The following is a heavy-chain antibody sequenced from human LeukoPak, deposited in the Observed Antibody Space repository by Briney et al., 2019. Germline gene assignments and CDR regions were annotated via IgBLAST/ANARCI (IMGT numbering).Heavy chain of an antibody. D-gene: IGHD2-15*01. V-gene: IGHV1-2*06. J-gene: IGHJ4*02. Sequence: ASVKVSCKASGYTFTGYYMHWVRQAPGQGLEWMGRINPSSGDTNYAQKFQGRVTMTRDTSISTAYMELSRLRSDDTAVYYCATGYCSGGSCYFVDYWGQGTLVTVSS. CDR3: ATGYCSGGSCYFVDY. CDR2: INPSSGDT. CDR1: GYTFTGYY.